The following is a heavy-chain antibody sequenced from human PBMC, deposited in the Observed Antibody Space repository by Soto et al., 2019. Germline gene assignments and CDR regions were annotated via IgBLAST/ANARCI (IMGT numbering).Heavy chain of an antibody. CDR2: SSSSGGT. CDR1: GASISSDQYL. D-gene: IGHD3-9*01. V-gene: IGHV4-30-4*01. J-gene: IGHJ5*02. Sequence: QVQLQESGPGLVKPSQTLSLTCSDSGASISSDQYLWTWIRKTPGKGLEWIGYSSSSGGTYYSPPVKGPANLSLDKSKNHFSLILSSVTAADTAIYFCARGSFREYVDATGYYNSFDPWGQGALVTVSS. CDR3: ARGSFREYVDATGYYNSFDP.